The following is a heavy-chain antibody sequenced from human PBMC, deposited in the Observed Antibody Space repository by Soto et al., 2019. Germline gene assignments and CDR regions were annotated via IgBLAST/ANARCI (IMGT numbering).Heavy chain of an antibody. J-gene: IGHJ5*02. CDR3: ARTPDRGVVPAAPRGWFDP. D-gene: IGHD2-2*01. CDR2: INHSGST. V-gene: IGHV4-34*01. CDR1: GGSFSGYY. Sequence: SETLSLTCAVYGGSFSGYYWSWIRQPPGKGLEWIGEINHSGSTNYNPSLKSRVTISVDTSKNQFSLKLSSVTAADTAVYYCARTPDRGVVPAAPRGWFDPWGQGTLVTVSS.